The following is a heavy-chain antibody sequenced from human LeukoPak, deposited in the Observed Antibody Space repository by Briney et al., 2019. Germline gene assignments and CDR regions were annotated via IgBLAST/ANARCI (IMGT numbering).Heavy chain of an antibody. J-gene: IGHJ5*02. V-gene: IGHV4-39*07. CDR2: IYYSGST. D-gene: IGHD6-13*01. Sequence: SETLSLTCTVSGGSISSSSYYWGWIRQPPGKGLEWIGSIYYSGSTYYNPSLKSRVTISVDTSKNQFSLKLSSATAADTAVYYCARGRTTTRSGYSSNWAKSHPKCWFDPWGQGTLVTVSS. CDR1: GGSISSSSYY. CDR3: ARGRTTTRSGYSSNWAKSHPKCWFDP.